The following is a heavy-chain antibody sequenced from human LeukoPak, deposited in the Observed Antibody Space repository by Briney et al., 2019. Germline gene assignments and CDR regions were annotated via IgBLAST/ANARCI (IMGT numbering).Heavy chain of an antibody. Sequence: GASVKVSCNASGFTFSGYYLQWVRQAPGQGLDWMGWIKPDSGGTNYAQKFQGRVTMTRDTSIKTGYMELSRLRSDDTAMYYCARVREYSSGCYFDSWGQGTLVTVSS. J-gene: IGHJ4*02. CDR3: ARVREYSSGCYFDS. CDR2: IKPDSGGT. V-gene: IGHV1-2*02. CDR1: GFTFSGYY. D-gene: IGHD6-19*01.